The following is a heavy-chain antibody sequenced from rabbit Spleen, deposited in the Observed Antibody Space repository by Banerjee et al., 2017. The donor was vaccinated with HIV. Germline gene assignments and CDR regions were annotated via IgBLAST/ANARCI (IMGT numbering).Heavy chain of an antibody. J-gene: IGHJ6*01. CDR2: IDTGSSGFT. Sequence: QSLEESGGDLVKPGASLTLTCIASGVSFVGDSYMCWVRQAPGKGLEWIACIDTGSSGFTYFASWAKGRFTISKPSSTTVTLQMTSLTAADTATYFCARDTSSSFSSYGLDLWGQGTLVTVS. D-gene: IGHD1-1*01. CDR1: GVSFVGDSY. V-gene: IGHV1S40*01. CDR3: ARDTSSSFSSYGLDL.